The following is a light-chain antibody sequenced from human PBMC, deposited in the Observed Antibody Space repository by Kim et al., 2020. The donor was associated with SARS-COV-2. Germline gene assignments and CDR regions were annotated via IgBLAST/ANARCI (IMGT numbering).Light chain of an antibody. CDR2: QDS. CDR1: KLGDKY. CDR3: QAWDSSTWV. J-gene: IGLJ3*02. V-gene: IGLV3-1*01. Sequence: VSPGQPASITCSGDKLGDKYACWYQQKPGQSPVLVIYQDSKRPSGIPERFSGSNSGNTATLTISGTQAMDEADYYCQAWDSSTWVFGGGTQLTVL.